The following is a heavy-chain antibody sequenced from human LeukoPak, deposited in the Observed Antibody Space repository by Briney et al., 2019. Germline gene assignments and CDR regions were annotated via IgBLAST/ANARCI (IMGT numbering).Heavy chain of an antibody. CDR3: ARGTAMVRGVIPGDY. Sequence: ASVKDSCKASGYTFTSYGISRVRQAPGQGLEWMGWISAYNGNTNYAQKLQGRVTMTTDTSTSTAYMELRSLRSDDTAVYYCARGTAMVRGVIPGDYWGQGTLVTVSS. D-gene: IGHD3-10*01. V-gene: IGHV1-18*01. J-gene: IGHJ4*02. CDR2: ISAYNGNT. CDR1: GYTFTSYG.